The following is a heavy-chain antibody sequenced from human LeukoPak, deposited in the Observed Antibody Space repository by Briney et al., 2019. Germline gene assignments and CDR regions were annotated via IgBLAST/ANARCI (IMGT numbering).Heavy chain of an antibody. CDR2: ISGGGGST. V-gene: IGHV3-23*01. J-gene: IGHJ6*02. D-gene: IGHD6-19*01. CDR1: RFSFSRYA. Sequence: GGSLRLSCAASRFSFSRYAMSWVRQAPGKGLEWVSAISGGGGSTYYVDSVKGRFTISRDNSKNTLYLQMNSLRAEDTAVYYCAKASYSTGWDYGMDVWGQGTTVTVSS. CDR3: AKASYSTGWDYGMDV.